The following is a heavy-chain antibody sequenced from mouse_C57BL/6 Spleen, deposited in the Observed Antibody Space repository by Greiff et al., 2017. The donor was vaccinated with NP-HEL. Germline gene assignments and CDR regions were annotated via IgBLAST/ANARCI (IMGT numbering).Heavy chain of an antibody. CDR1: GFSLSTFGMG. CDR2: IWWDDDK. D-gene: IGHD1-1*01. V-gene: IGHV8-8*01. J-gene: IGHJ2*01. Sequence: QVTLKESGPGILQPSQTLSLTCSFSGFSLSTFGMGVGWIRQPSGKGLKWLAHIWWDDDKYYNPALKSRLTISKDTSKNQVFLKIANVDTADTATYYCARSSTVVATNYFDYWGQGTTLTVSS. CDR3: ARSSTVVATNYFDY.